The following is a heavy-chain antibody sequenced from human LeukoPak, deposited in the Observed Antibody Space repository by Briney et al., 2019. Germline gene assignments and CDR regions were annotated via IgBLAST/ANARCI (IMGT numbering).Heavy chain of an antibody. J-gene: IGHJ4*02. CDR2: IYYTGGT. D-gene: IGHD6-13*01. V-gene: IGHV4-39*07. Sequence: SETLSLTCSVSGGSITTSSYYWGWIRQPPEKGLEWIGSIYYTGGTYYSPSLKSRVTISVDTSKNQFSLKLSSVTAADTAIYYCAGASSWYVFDSWGQGTLVTVSS. CDR1: GGSITTSSYY. CDR3: AGASSWYVFDS.